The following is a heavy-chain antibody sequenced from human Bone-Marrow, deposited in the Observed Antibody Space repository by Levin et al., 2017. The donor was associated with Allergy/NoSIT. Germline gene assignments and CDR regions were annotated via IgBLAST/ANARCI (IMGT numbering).Heavy chain of an antibody. J-gene: IGHJ6*03. CDR1: GDSISSYY. V-gene: IGHV4-59*01. D-gene: IGHD2-21*01. Sequence: SETLSLTCTVSGDSISSYYWSWIRQSPGKRLEWIGYIYHSGNSDYNPSLRSRVTISMDTSKNQFSLKLTSVTAADTAVYYCARDRSCPAIDCYENYYYYYMDVWGKGTTVTVSS. CDR2: IYHSGNS. CDR3: ARDRSCPAIDCYENYYYYYMDV.